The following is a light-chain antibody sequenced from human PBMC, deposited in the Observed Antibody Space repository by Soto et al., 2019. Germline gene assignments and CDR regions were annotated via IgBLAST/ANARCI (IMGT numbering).Light chain of an antibody. CDR2: EVN. Sequence: QSVLAQPASVSGSPGQSITISCTGSSSDVGGYNHVTWYQQHPGKAPKLMIYEVNDRPSGVSDRFSGSKSGNTASLTISGLQAEDEADYYCSSYRSSPPSHVFGTGTKVTLL. CDR3: SSYRSSPPSHV. V-gene: IGLV2-14*01. J-gene: IGLJ1*01. CDR1: SSDVGGYNH.